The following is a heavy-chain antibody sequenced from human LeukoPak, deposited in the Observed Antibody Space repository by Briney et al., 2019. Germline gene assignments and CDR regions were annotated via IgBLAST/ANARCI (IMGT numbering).Heavy chain of an antibody. CDR1: GGSISSGGYY. CDR3: ARGGLTRYDILTGYHFDY. CDR2: IYYSGST. D-gene: IGHD3-9*01. V-gene: IGHV4-31*03. Sequence: SETLSLTCTVSGGSISSGGYYWSWIRQHPGKGLAWIGYIYYSGSTYYNPSLKSRVTISVDTSKNQFSLKLSSVTAADTAVYYCARGGLTRYDILTGYHFDYWGQGTLVTVSS. J-gene: IGHJ4*02.